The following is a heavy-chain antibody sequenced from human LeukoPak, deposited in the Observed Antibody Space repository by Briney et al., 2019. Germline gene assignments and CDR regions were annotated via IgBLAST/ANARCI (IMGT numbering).Heavy chain of an antibody. CDR2: IFHSGST. CDR3: ARGGPPGYYYDYYMDV. Sequence: SETLSLTCTVSGYSISSGYYWGWIRQPPGRGLEWIGTIFHSGSTYSNPSLKSRVTISVDTSKNQFSLNLSSVTAADTAMYFCARGGPPGYYYDYYMDVWGKGTTVTISS. V-gene: IGHV4-38-2*02. J-gene: IGHJ6*03. CDR1: GYSISSGYY.